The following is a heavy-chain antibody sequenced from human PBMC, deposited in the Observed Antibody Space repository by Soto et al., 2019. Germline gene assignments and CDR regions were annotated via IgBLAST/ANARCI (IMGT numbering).Heavy chain of an antibody. Sequence: EVQLLESGGGLVQPGGSLRLSCAASGFTFSNYVMTWVRQAPGRGLEGISGISGTGAGTDYADSVKGRFTISRDNSKNTLYLQMNSLRAEDTALYYCAKKIGGYYGFDIWGQGTMVTVSS. V-gene: IGHV3-23*01. J-gene: IGHJ3*02. CDR2: ISGTGAGT. D-gene: IGHD3-22*01. CDR3: AKKIGGYYGFDI. CDR1: GFTFSNYV.